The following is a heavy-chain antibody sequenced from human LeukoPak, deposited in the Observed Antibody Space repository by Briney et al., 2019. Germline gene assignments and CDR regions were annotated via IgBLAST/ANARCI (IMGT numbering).Heavy chain of an antibody. J-gene: IGHJ4*02. Sequence: GGSLRLSCAASGFTFSSYWMSWVRQAPGKGLEWVGFIRSKAYGGTTEYAASVKGRFTISRDDSKSIAYLQMNSLKTEDTAVYYCTREGYYFDYWGQGTLVTVSS. CDR1: GFTFSSYW. CDR3: TREGYYFDY. V-gene: IGHV3-49*04. CDR2: IRSKAYGGTT.